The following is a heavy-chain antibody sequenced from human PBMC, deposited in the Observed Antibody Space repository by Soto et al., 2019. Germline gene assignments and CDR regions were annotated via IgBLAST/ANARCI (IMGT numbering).Heavy chain of an antibody. CDR3: ARGPSRGIPPRY. CDR1: EGTFSSYA. J-gene: IGHJ4*02. D-gene: IGHD1-20*01. V-gene: IGHV1-69*13. Sequence: SVKVSCKASEGTFSSYAISWVRQAPGQGLEWMGGIIPIFGTANYAQKLQGRVTITADESTSTAYMELSSLRSEDTAVYYCARGPSRGIPPRYWGQGTLVTVSS. CDR2: IIPIFGTA.